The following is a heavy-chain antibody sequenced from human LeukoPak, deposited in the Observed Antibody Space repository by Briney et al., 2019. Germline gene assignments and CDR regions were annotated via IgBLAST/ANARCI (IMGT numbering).Heavy chain of an antibody. Sequence: SETLSLTCTVSRGSISSTRYYWGWLRHSPGKGVEWVGHIYYAGSTYYNESLKSRLTISVDTSRNQFSLKLISVTAADTAVYYCAREGLITVIRGLNFGYWGQGTLVSVSS. CDR2: IYYAGST. J-gene: IGHJ4*02. CDR3: AREGLITVIRGLNFGY. V-gene: IGHV4-39*07. D-gene: IGHD3-10*01. CDR1: RGSISSTRYY.